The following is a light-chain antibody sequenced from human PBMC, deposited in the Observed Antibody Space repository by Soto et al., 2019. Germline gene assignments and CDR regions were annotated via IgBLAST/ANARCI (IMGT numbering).Light chain of an antibody. CDR2: GAS. CDR1: QRVSSNY. Sequence: EIGLTQSPATLSLSPGERATLSCRASQRVSSNYLAWYQQRPGQAPRLLIFGASYRATGIPDRFSGSGSGTDFPLTISRLEPEDFAVYYCQHCSSSPPEFTFGPGTKVDSK. CDR3: QHCSSSPPEFT. J-gene: IGKJ3*01. V-gene: IGKV3-20*01.